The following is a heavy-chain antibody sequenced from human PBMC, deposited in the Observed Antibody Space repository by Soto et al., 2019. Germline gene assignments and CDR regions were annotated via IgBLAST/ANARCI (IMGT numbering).Heavy chain of an antibody. CDR3: AREWEYSGFDDDYYHYGMDV. J-gene: IGHJ6*02. V-gene: IGHV1-18*01. Sequence: QVQLMQSGAEVKKPGASVRVSCKASGYNLTSYGISWVRQAPGQGLEWMGWISPYNGNTNYAQKFQDRVTVTTDTSTSTAYMDLRSLRSDDTAVYYCAREWEYSGFDDDYYHYGMDVWGQGTTVTVSS. CDR2: ISPYNGNT. D-gene: IGHD5-12*01. CDR1: GYNLTSYG.